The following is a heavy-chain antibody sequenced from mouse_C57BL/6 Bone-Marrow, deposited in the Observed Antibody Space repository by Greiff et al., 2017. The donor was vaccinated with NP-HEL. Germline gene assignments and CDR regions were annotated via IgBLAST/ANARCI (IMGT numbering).Heavy chain of an antibody. D-gene: IGHD1-1*01. J-gene: IGHJ1*03. CDR2: IDPETGGT. CDR1: GYTFTDYE. Sequence: QVHVKQSGAELVRPGASVTLSCKASGYTFTDYEMHWVKQTPVHGLEWIGAIDPETGGTAYNQKFKGKAILTADKSSSTAYMELRSLTSEDSAVYYCTREESDYYGSRRWYFDVWGTGTTVTVSS. CDR3: TREESDYYGSRRWYFDV. V-gene: IGHV1-15*01.